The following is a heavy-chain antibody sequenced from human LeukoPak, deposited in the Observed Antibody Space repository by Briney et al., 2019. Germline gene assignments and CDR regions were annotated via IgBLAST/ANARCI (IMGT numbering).Heavy chain of an antibody. D-gene: IGHD1-26*01. CDR1: GFTFSSYW. V-gene: IGHV4-38-2*01. J-gene: IGHJ1*01. CDR3: ASSTAVVKAKKFQE. Sequence: GSLRLSCAASGFTFSSYWMTWVRQAPGKGLEWLGTVYHSGSTYQNPSLKSRVTISVDTSKNQFSLKLTSVTAADTAVYFCASSTAVVKAKKFQEWGQGTLVTVSS. CDR2: VYHSGST.